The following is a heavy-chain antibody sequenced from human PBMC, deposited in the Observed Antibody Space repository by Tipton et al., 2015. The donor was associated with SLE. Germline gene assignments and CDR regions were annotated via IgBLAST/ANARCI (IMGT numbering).Heavy chain of an antibody. Sequence: QVQLVQSGAEVRKPGSSVKVSCKASGGTFSSYAITWVRQAPGQGLEWMGGIIPIFGTRNYAQMFQGRVTITADESTSTAYMELSSLRSEDTAVYYCARGFTIYSTLDIWGQGTKVTVSS. CDR1: GGTFSSYA. D-gene: IGHD3-3*01. V-gene: IGHV1-69*01. J-gene: IGHJ3*02. CDR3: ARGFTIYSTLDI. CDR2: IIPIFGTR.